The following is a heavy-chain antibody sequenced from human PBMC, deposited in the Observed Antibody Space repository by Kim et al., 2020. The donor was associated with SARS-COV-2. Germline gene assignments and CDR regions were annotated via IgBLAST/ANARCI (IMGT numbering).Heavy chain of an antibody. D-gene: IGHD1-26*01. J-gene: IGHJ5*02. Sequence: SETLSLTCAVYGGSFSGYYWSWIRQPPGKGLEWIGEINHSGSTNYNPSLKSRVTISVDTSKNQFSLKLSSVTAADTAVYYCATKVGATTNNWFDPWGQGTLGTVSS. CDR3: ATKVGATTNNWFDP. CDR2: INHSGST. CDR1: GGSFSGYY. V-gene: IGHV4-34*01.